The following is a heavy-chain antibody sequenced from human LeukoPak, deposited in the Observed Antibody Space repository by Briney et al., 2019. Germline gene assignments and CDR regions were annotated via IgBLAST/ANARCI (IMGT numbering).Heavy chain of an antibody. CDR2: ISSNGGST. CDR1: GFTFSSYA. J-gene: IGHJ4*02. CDR3: ARGQAGTGLFFY. V-gene: IGHV3-64*01. Sequence: GGSLRLSCAASGFTFSSYAMHWVRQAPGKGLEYVSAISSNGGSTYYASSVKGRFTISRDNSKNTLYLQMGSLRAEDMAVYYCARGQAGTGLFFYWGQGTLVTVSS. D-gene: IGHD6-13*01.